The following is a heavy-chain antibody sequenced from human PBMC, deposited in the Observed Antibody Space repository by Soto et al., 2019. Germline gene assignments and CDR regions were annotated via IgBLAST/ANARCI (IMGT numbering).Heavy chain of an antibody. CDR3: SRQAPYFWSGKPQYYMDV. CDR1: GFTFSGSA. Sequence: EVQLVESGGGLVQPGGSLKLSCAASGFTFSGSAMHWVRQASGKGLEWVGRIRSKGNNYGTAYGASLKGRLSISRDDTKSTAYLEINSLNTEDAAVYYCSRQAPYFWSGKPQYYMDVWGKGTTVTVS. J-gene: IGHJ6*03. D-gene: IGHD3-3*01. V-gene: IGHV3-73*01. CDR2: IRSKGNNYGT.